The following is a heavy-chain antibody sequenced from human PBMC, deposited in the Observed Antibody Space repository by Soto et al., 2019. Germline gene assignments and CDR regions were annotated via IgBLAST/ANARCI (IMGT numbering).Heavy chain of an antibody. CDR3: AKGTTAVYCFDF. Sequence: GGSLRLSCAASGCTFSSYAMSWVRQAPGKGLEWVSAISATGGSAFYADSVKGRFTISRDNSKNTVFLQIDSLVTEDTAVYYCAKGTTAVYCFDFWGQGTLVTVSS. D-gene: IGHD2-15*01. CDR2: ISATGGSA. J-gene: IGHJ4*02. CDR1: GCTFSSYA. V-gene: IGHV3-23*01.